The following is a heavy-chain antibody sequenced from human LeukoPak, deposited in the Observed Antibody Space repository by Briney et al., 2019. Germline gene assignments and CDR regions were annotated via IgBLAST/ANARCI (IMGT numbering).Heavy chain of an antibody. D-gene: IGHD3-3*01. CDR2: IKQDGSEK. CDR1: GFTFSSYW. V-gene: IGHV3-7*01. Sequence: PGGSLRLSCAASGFTFSSYWMSWVRQAPGKGLEWVANIKQDGSEKYYVDSVKGRFTISRDNAKNSLYLQMNSLRAEDTAVYYCAIEFTIFGVAPPADWGQGTLVTVSS. CDR3: AIEFTIFGVAPPAD. J-gene: IGHJ4*02.